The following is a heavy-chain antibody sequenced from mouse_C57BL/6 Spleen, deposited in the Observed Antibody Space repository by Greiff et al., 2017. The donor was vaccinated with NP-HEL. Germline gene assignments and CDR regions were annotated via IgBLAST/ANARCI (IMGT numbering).Heavy chain of an antibody. Sequence: VQLQQPGAELVMPGASVKLSCKASGYTFTSYWMHWVKQRPGQGLEWIGEIDPSDSYTNYNQKFKGKSTLTVDKSSSTAYMQLSSLTSEDSAVYYCARMGYYGSSYEYFDVWGTGTTVTVSS. J-gene: IGHJ1*03. CDR2: IDPSDSYT. CDR1: GYTFTSYW. CDR3: ARMGYYGSSYEYFDV. D-gene: IGHD1-1*01. V-gene: IGHV1-69*01.